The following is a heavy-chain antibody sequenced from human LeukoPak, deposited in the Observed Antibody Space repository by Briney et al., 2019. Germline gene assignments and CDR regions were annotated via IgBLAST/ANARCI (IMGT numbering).Heavy chain of an antibody. CDR2: INHSGST. CDR3: ASTYSSSGRKVDY. J-gene: IGHJ4*02. V-gene: IGHV4-39*07. Sequence: SETLSLTCTVSGGSISSGSYYWSWICQPPGKGLEWIGEINHSGSTNYNPSLKSRVTISVDTSKNQFSLKLSSVTAADTAVYYCASTYSSSGRKVDYWGQGTLVTVSS. D-gene: IGHD6-6*01. CDR1: GGSISSGSYY.